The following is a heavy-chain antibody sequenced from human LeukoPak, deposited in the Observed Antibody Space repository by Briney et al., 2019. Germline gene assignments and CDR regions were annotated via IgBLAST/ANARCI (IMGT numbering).Heavy chain of an antibody. Sequence: SETLSLTCTVSGGSISSYYWSWIRQPPGKGLEWIGYIYYSGSTDYNPSLKSRVTISVDTSKNQFSLKLSSVTAADTAVYYCARDFRIAVADDYWGQGILVTVSS. CDR1: GGSISSYY. CDR2: IYYSGST. CDR3: ARDFRIAVADDY. D-gene: IGHD6-19*01. V-gene: IGHV4-59*12. J-gene: IGHJ4*02.